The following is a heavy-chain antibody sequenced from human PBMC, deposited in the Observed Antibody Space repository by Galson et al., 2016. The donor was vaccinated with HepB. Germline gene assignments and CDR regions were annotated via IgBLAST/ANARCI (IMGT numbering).Heavy chain of an antibody. V-gene: IGHV3-23*01. CDR1: GFTFSNYD. CDR3: AKSASGWAFDI. D-gene: IGHD6-19*01. Sequence: SLRLSCAASGFTFSNYDMSWVRQAPGEGLQWVSSITNSGITTHYADSVKGRCTISRDNSKNTLFLQVNSLRAEDTALYYCAKSASGWAFDIWGQGTVVTVSS. J-gene: IGHJ3*02. CDR2: ITNSGITT.